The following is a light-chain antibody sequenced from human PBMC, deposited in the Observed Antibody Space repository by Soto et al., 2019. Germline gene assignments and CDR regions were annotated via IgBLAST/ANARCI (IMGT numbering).Light chain of an antibody. CDR3: QQYGTSPPRYT. Sequence: DIVMTQSPVTLSASPGGSATLSCRASQSVDNNVAWYQQKPGQAPRLLIYGASTRATGIPDRFSGSASGTDFTLTISRLEPEDFAVYYCQQYGTSPPRYTFGQGTRLEIK. J-gene: IGKJ5*01. V-gene: IGKV3-20*01. CDR1: QSVDNN. CDR2: GAS.